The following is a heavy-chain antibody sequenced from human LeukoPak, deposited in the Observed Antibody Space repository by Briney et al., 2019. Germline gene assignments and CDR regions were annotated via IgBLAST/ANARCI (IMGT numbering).Heavy chain of an antibody. V-gene: IGHV3-53*01. Sequence: GGSLRLSCAASGFTFSTYAMSWVRQAPGKGLEWVSVIYSGGTTYYADSIKGRFTISRDNSKNTLYLQMNSLRAEDTAVYYCAGRYDSSGYPLHWGQGTLVTVSS. CDR1: GFTFSTYA. J-gene: IGHJ4*02. CDR3: AGRYDSSGYPLH. CDR2: IYSGGTT. D-gene: IGHD3-22*01.